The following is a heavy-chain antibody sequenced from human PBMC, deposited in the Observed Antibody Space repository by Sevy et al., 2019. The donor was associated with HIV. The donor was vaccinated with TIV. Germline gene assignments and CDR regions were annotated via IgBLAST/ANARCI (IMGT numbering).Heavy chain of an antibody. CDR1: GYTLTELS. D-gene: IGHD2-15*01. J-gene: IGHJ6*02. CDR2: FDPEDGET. CDR3: ATGGCSGGSCYPYYYYGMDV. V-gene: IGHV1-24*01. Sequence: ASVKVSCKVSGYTLTELSMHWVRQAPGKGLEWMGGFDPEDGETIYAQKFQGRVTMTEDTSTDPAYMELSSLRSEDTAVYYCATGGCSGGSCYPYYYYGMDVWGQGTTVTVSS.